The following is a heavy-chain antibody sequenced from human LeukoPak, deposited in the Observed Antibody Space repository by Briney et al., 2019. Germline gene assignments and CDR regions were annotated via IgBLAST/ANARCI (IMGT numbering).Heavy chain of an antibody. CDR2: ISTKTGNT. V-gene: IGHV1-18*01. J-gene: IGHJ4*02. CDR1: GYTFTTYA. Sequence: GASVKVSRKASGYTFTTYAISWVRQAPGQGLEWMGWISTKTGNTNYAQKFQGRVTLTTDASTSTAYMELRSLTLDDTAVYYCAITQDYSEYLLGYFDYWGQGSLVTVSS. D-gene: IGHD4-17*01. CDR3: AITQDYSEYLLGYFDY.